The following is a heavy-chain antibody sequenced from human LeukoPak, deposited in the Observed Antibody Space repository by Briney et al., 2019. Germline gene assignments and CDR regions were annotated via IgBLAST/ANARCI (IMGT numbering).Heavy chain of an antibody. CDR1: GGSISTSSYY. CDR3: ARETPAAMLPVDY. J-gene: IGHJ4*02. D-gene: IGHD2-2*01. CDR2: IYYSGNT. V-gene: IGHV4-39*02. Sequence: SETLSLTCTVSGGSISTSSYYWGWIRQPPGKGLEWIGTIYYSGNTYYNPSLKSRVTISVDTSKNQFSLKLSPVTAADTAVYYCARETPAAMLPVDYWGQGTLVTVSS.